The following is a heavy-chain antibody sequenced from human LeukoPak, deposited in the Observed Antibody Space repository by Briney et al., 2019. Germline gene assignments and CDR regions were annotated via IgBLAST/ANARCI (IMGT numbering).Heavy chain of an antibody. J-gene: IGHJ4*02. D-gene: IGHD4-23*01. CDR2: IYYSGST. CDR1: GGSISSGGYY. V-gene: IGHV4-31*03. CDR3: ARALDYGGKRDYFDY. Sequence: SQTLSLTCTVSGGSISSGGYYWSWIRQHPGKGLEWIGYIYYSGSTYYNPSLKSRVTISVATSKNQFSLKLSSVTAADTAVYYCARALDYGGKRDYFDYWGQGTLVPVSS.